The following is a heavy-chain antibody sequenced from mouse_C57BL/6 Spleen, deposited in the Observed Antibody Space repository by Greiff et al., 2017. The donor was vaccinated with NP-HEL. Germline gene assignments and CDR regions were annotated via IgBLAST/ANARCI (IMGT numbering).Heavy chain of an antibody. D-gene: IGHD2-4*01. CDR1: GFTFSSYG. Sequence: EVKLVESGGDLVKPGGSLKLSCAASGFTFSSYGMSWVRQTPDKRLEWVATISSGGSYTYYPDSVKGRFTISRDNAKNTLYRQMSSLKSEDTAMYYCARIYYDYDGAMDYWGQGTSVTVSS. V-gene: IGHV5-6*01. J-gene: IGHJ4*01. CDR2: ISSGGSYT. CDR3: ARIYYDYDGAMDY.